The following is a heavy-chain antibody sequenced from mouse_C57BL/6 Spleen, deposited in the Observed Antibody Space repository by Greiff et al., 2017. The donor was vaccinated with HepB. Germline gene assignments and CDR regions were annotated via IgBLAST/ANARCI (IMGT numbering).Heavy chain of an antibody. V-gene: IGHV5-9-1*02. J-gene: IGHJ4*01. CDR1: GFTFSSYA. CDR3: TRDQGYYYGSSYYAMDY. D-gene: IGHD1-1*01. Sequence: EVKVVESGEGLVKPGGSLKLSCAASGFTFSSYAMSWVRQTPEKRLEWVAYISSGGDYIYYADTVKGRFTISRDNARNTLYLQMSSLKSEDTAMYYCTRDQGYYYGSSYYAMDYWGQGTSVTVSS. CDR2: ISSGGDYI.